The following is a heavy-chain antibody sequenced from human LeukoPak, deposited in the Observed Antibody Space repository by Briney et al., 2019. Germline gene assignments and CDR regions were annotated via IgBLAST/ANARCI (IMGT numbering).Heavy chain of an antibody. CDR3: ARRKASSSSSNWFDP. J-gene: IGHJ5*02. Sequence: SETLSLTCAVYGGSFSGYYWSWIRQPPGKGLEWIGEMNHSGSTNYNPSLKSRVTISVDTSKNQFSLKLSSVTAADTAVYYCARRKASSSSSNWFDPWGQGTLVTVSS. CDR1: GGSFSGYY. D-gene: IGHD6-13*01. CDR2: MNHSGST. V-gene: IGHV4-34*01.